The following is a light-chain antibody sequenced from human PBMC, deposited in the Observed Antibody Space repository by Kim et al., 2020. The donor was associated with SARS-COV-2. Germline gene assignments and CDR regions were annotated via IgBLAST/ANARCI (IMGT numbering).Light chain of an antibody. V-gene: IGLV7-46*01. Sequence: VTVTSGASSGGVTCGYHPHWLREKAGQGPSRLIYDTSNIRSWTPARLSGCLLGGNAALTLSGALPEDEAEYYCLLYYYGYRIFGGGTQLTVL. J-gene: IGLJ2*01. CDR1: SGGVTCGYH. CDR2: DTS. CDR3: LLYYYGYRI.